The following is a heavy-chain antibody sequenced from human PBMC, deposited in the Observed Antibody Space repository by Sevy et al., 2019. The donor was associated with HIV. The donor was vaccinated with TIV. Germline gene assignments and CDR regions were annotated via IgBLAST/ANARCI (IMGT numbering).Heavy chain of an antibody. CDR1: GFSFTNYG. J-gene: IGHJ4*02. CDR2: FSKSGAKT. V-gene: IGHV3-23*01. D-gene: IGHD6-19*01. CDR3: AKEWTLLSDWYGEFDY. Sequence: GGSLRLSCAASGFSFTNYGMHWVRQAPGKGLEWVSGFSKSGAKTYYADSVRGRFTVSRDNSKNTVYLHLNSLRAEDTAIYYCAKEWTLLSDWYGEFDYWGQGTLVTVSS.